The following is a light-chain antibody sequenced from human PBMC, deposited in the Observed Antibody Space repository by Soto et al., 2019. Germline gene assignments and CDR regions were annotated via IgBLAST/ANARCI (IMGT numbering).Light chain of an antibody. CDR3: QQVNSSPFT. J-gene: IGKJ3*01. Sequence: DIQLTQSPSFLSASIGDRVTIPCRASQGISNYLDWYQQKPGKAPKLLIFAASTLQSGVPSRFSGSGSATEFTLTISSLQPEDFATYWGQQVNSSPFTFGPGTTVDIK. CDR1: QGISNY. CDR2: AAS. V-gene: IGKV1-9*01.